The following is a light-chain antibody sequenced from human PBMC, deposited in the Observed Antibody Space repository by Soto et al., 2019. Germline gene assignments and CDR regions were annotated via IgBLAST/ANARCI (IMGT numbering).Light chain of an antibody. J-gene: IGLJ1*01. CDR1: TTDAGGYNY. CDR3: SSYTSTTTPFV. Sequence: QSALTQPSSVSGSPGQSITISCTGTTTDAGGYNYVSWYRHHPGEAPKLIIYEVTNRPSGVSDRFSGSKSGNTASLTISGLQAEDEADYYCSSYTSTTTPFVFGTGTKLTVL. CDR2: EVT. V-gene: IGLV2-14*01.